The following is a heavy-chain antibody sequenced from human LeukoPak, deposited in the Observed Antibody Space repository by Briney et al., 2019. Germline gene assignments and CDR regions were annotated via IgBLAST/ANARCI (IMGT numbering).Heavy chain of an antibody. V-gene: IGHV4-39*01. CDR1: GGSITSNHYY. D-gene: IGHD4-23*01. Sequence: SETLSLTCTVSGGSITSNHYYWGWIRQPPGKGLEWIGSISYGGSTHYNPSLKSRLTMSVDTSKNQFSLKLRSVTATDTAVYHCATSPGADYGGDHWFDPWGQGTLVTVSS. J-gene: IGHJ5*02. CDR2: ISYGGST. CDR3: ATSPGADYGGDHWFDP.